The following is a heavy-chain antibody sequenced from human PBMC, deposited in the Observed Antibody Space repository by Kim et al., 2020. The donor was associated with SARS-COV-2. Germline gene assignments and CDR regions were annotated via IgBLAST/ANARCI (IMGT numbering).Heavy chain of an antibody. J-gene: IGHJ1*01. V-gene: IGHV1-69*04. Sequence: SVKVSCKASGGTFSSYTISWVRQAPGQGLEWMGRIIPILGIANYAQKFQGRVTITADKSTSTAYMELSSLRSEDTAVYYCAREAVTMVRGVITYAEYFQHWGQGTLVTVSS. CDR3: AREAVTMVRGVITYAEYFQH. D-gene: IGHD3-10*01. CDR2: IIPILGIA. CDR1: GGTFSSYT.